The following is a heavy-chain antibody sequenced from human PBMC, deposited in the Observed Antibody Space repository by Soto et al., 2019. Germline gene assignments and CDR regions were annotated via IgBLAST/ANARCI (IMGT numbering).Heavy chain of an antibody. CDR1: GYSFTTYW. J-gene: IGHJ6*02. V-gene: IGHV5-51*01. CDR2: IYPGDSDT. Sequence: GESLKISCKGSGYSFTTYWIGWVRQMPGKGPEWMGIIYPGDSDTKYNPSFQGQVTISADKSITTTYLQWSSLKASDTAIYYCAASIFYYGMDVWGQGTTVTVSS. CDR3: AASIFYYGMDV.